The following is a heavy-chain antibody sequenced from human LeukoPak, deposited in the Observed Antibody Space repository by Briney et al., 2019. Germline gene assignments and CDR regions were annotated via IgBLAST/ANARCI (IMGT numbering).Heavy chain of an antibody. V-gene: IGHV1-18*01. CDR1: GYTFTSYG. D-gene: IGHD3-9*01. CDR3: ARGSPLWFCDAFDI. J-gene: IGHJ3*02. Sequence: ASVKVSCKASGYTFTSYGISWVRQAPGQGLEWMGWISAYNGNTNYAQKLQGRVTMTADTSTSTAYMELRSLRSDDTAVYYCARGSPLWFCDAFDIWGQGTMVTVSS. CDR2: ISAYNGNT.